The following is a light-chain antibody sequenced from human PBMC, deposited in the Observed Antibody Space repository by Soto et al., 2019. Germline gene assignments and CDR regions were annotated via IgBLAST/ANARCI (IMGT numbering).Light chain of an antibody. CDR1: QSISSY. J-gene: IGKJ2*01. CDR2: AAS. Sequence: DIPMTQSPSSLSASVGDRVTITCRASQSISSYLNWYQQKPGKAPKLLIYAASNLQSGVPARFSGSGSGTDFTLTISSLQPEDVATYYCQQSYSCPPYTFGQGTKLEIK. V-gene: IGKV1-39*01. CDR3: QQSYSCPPYT.